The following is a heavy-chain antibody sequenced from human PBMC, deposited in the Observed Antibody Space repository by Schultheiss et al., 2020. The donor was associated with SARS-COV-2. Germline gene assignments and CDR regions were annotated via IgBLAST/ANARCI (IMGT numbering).Heavy chain of an antibody. CDR1: GFTFSTYA. J-gene: IGHJ6*02. D-gene: IGHD2-21*01. CDR2: ISHDGGSE. V-gene: IGHV3-30*04. CDR3: AKFRIRPEDGMDV. Sequence: GGSLRLSCAASGFTFSTYAMHWVRQAPGKGLEWVAFISHDGGSENYAHSVKGRFTISRDNSKNTLYLQMNSLRAEDTAVYYCAKFRIRPEDGMDVWGQGTTVTVSS.